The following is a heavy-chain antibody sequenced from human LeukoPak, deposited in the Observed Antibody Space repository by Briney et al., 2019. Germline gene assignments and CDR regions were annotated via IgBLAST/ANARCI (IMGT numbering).Heavy chain of an antibody. V-gene: IGHV4-59*11. Sequence: SETLSLTCTVSGGSISSHYWSWIRQPPGKGLEWIGYIYYSGSTNYNPSLKSRVTISVDTSKNQFSLKLSSVTAADTAVYYCARVKGTGPWKFDYWGQGTLVTVSS. J-gene: IGHJ4*02. CDR1: GGSISSHY. CDR3: ARVKGTGPWKFDY. CDR2: IYYSGST. D-gene: IGHD1-1*01.